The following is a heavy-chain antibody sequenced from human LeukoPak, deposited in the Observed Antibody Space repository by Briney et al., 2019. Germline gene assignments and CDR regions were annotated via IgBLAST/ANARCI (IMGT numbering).Heavy chain of an antibody. Sequence: PGGSLRLSCAASGFTFSTYWMHRVRQAPGKGLVWVSRINTDGSSITYADSVKGRFTISRDNAKNTLYLQMNSLRVEDTAVFYCAREGRVIGYDFDSWGQGTLVTVSS. CDR3: AREGRVIGYDFDS. CDR2: INTDGSSI. J-gene: IGHJ4*02. CDR1: GFTFSTYW. V-gene: IGHV3-74*03. D-gene: IGHD5-12*01.